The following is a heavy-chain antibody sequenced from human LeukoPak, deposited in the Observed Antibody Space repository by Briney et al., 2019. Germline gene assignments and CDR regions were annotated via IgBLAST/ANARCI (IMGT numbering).Heavy chain of an antibody. CDR2: IYHSGST. CDR3: ARDKNYYDSSGYYPGIGFDY. J-gene: IGHJ4*02. D-gene: IGHD3-22*01. V-gene: IGHV4-38-2*02. Sequence: SETLSLTCTVSGGSISSYYWSWIRQPPGKGLEWIGSIYHSGSTYYNPSLKSRVTISVDTSKNQFSLKLSSVTAADTAVYYCARDKNYYDSSGYYPGIGFDYWGQGTLVTVSS. CDR1: GGSISSYY.